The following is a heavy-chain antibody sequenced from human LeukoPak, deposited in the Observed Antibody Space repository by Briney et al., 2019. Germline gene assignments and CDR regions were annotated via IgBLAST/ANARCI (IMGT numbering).Heavy chain of an antibody. CDR3: ARVPNYYGSGNI. D-gene: IGHD3-10*01. CDR2: IYHSGST. CDR1: GYSISSGYY. Sequence: SETLSLTCTVSGYSISSGYYWGWIRQPPGKGLEWIGSIYHSGSTYYNPSLKSRVTISVDTSKNQFSLKLSSVTAADTAVYYCARVPNYYGSGNIWGQGTMVTVSS. J-gene: IGHJ3*02. V-gene: IGHV4-38-2*02.